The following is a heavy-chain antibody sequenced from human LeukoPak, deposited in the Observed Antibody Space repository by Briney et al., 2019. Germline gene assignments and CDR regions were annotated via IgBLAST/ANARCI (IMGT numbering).Heavy chain of an antibody. D-gene: IGHD2-2*01. CDR3: ARDTSLGMPQWFDP. CDR1: GGFISSYY. V-gene: IGHV4-59*01. CDR2: IYNNENT. J-gene: IGHJ5*02. Sequence: PSETLSLTCTVSGGFISSYYWSWIRQPPGKGLEWIAYIYNNENTEYNPSLKSRVAISVDTSKNQFSLKLRSVTAADTAVYYCARDTSLGMPQWFDPWGQGALVTVSS.